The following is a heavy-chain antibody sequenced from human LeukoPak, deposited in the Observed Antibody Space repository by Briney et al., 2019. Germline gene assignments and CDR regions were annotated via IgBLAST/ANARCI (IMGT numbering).Heavy chain of an antibody. CDR1: GGTFSSYA. CDR2: IIPILGIA. CDR3: ARGEDYTLAGY. Sequence: VASVKVSCKASGGTFSSYAISWVRQAPGQGLEWMGRIIPILGIANYAQKFQGRVTITADKSTSTAYMELSSLRSEDTAVYYCARGEDYTLAGYWGQGTLVTVSS. D-gene: IGHD4-11*01. V-gene: IGHV1-69*04. J-gene: IGHJ4*02.